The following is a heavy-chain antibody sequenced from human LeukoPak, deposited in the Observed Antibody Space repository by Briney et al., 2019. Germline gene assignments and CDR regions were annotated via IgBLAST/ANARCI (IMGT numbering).Heavy chain of an antibody. CDR3: ARTASRGPQSAESFHH. CDR2: IKSKTDGGTP. Sequence: SGGSLRLSCAASGFTFSDAWMSWVRQAPGKGLEWVGRIKSKTDGGTPDYAAPVKGRFTISRDDSKNTLFLQMNSLKTEDTAVYYCARTASRGPQSAESFHHWGQGTLVTVSS. J-gene: IGHJ1*01. V-gene: IGHV3-15*01. CDR1: GFTFSDAW. D-gene: IGHD1-1*01.